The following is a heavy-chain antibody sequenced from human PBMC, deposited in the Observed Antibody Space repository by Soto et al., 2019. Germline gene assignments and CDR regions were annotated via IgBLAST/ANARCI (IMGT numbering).Heavy chain of an antibody. CDR1: GFTFHTFA. D-gene: IGHD6-19*01. J-gene: IGHJ4*02. Sequence: EVQLLESGGGLVQPGGSLRLSCAASGFTFHTFAMSWVRAAPGKGLEWVSAIRGSGGGTYFADSVEGRFAVSRDNSKNTLYLQMDSLTADDTAFYYCAKGGVTGTFASWGQGTLVTVSS. CDR2: IRGSGGGT. CDR3: AKGGVTGTFAS. V-gene: IGHV3-23*01.